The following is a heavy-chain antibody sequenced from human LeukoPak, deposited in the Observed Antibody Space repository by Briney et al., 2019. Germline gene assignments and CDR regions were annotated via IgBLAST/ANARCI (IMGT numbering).Heavy chain of an antibody. CDR3: ASFGNRGNSDDAFGI. CDR2: INPNSGGT. D-gene: IGHD3-3*01. V-gene: IGHV1-2*06. CDR1: GYTFTGYY. J-gene: IGHJ3*02. Sequence: ASVKVSCKASGYTFTGYYMHWVRQAPGQGLEWMGRINPNSGGTNYAQKFQGRVTMTRDTSISTAYMELSRLRSDDTAVYYCASFGNRGNSDDAFGIWGQGTMVTVSS.